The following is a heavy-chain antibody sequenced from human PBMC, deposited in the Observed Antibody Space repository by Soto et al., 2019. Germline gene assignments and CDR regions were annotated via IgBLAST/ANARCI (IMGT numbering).Heavy chain of an antibody. CDR2: IYDNGTT. D-gene: IGHD3-10*01. CDR3: VRPLPSGRNYGLDV. J-gene: IGHJ6*02. Sequence: GGSLRLSCAASGLTVSNAYMAWVRQAPGMGLEWVSVIYDNGTTYYADSVKGRFTISRDTSTNTLSLQMDSLRAEDTAVYYCVRPLPSGRNYGLDVWGQGTTVTV. V-gene: IGHV3-53*01. CDR1: GLTVSNAY.